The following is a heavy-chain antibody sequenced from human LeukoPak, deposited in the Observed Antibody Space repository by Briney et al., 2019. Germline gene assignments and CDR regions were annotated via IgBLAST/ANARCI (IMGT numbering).Heavy chain of an antibody. J-gene: IGHJ5*02. V-gene: IGHV4-4*07. CDR1: CGSISSYY. CDR3: ARGDYYGSENWFDP. D-gene: IGHD3-10*01. CDR2: IYTSGST. Sequence: SETLSLTCTVSCGSISSYYWSWIRQPAGKGLEWIGRIYTSGSTNYNPSLKSRVTMSVDTSKNQFSLKLSSVTAADTAVYYCARGDYYGSENWFDPWGQGTLVTVSS.